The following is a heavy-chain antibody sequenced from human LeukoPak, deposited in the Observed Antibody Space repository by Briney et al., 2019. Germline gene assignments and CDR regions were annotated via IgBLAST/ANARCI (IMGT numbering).Heavy chain of an antibody. D-gene: IGHD3-22*01. J-gene: IGHJ4*02. CDR3: TRDRYYYDSSGYYRYFEY. V-gene: IGHV3-49*04. CDR2: IRSKAYGGTT. Sequence: GGSLRLSCTASGFTFGDYAMSWVRQAPGKGLEWVGFIRSKAYGGTTEYAASVKGRFTISRDDSKSIAYLQMNSLKTEDTAVYYCTRDRYYYDSSGYYRYFEYWGQGTLVTVSS. CDR1: GFTFGDYA.